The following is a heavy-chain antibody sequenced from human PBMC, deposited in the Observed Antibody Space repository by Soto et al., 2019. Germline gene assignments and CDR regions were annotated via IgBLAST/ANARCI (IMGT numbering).Heavy chain of an antibody. CDR2: IYYSGST. CDR1: GGSISSSSYY. V-gene: IGHV4-39*01. J-gene: IGHJ5*02. Sequence: QLQLQESGPGLVKPSETLSLTCTVSGGSISSSSYYWGWIRQPPGKGLEWIGSIYYSGSTYYNPSLKSRVTISVDTSKNQFSLKLSSVTAADTAVYYCARLLRGIAVAADNWFDPWGQGTLVTVSS. D-gene: IGHD6-19*01. CDR3: ARLLRGIAVAADNWFDP.